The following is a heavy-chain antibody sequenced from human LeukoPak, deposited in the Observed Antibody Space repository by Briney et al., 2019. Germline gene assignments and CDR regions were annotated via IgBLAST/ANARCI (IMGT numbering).Heavy chain of an antibody. CDR1: GYTFTGYY. J-gene: IGHJ4*02. D-gene: IGHD5-12*01. Sequence: GASVKVSCKASGYTFTGYYMHWVRQAPGQGLEWMGRINPNSGGTNYAQKFQGRVTMTRDTSISTAYMELSRLRSDDTAVYYFARVMATIGSIFDYWGQGTLVTVSS. V-gene: IGHV1-2*06. CDR2: INPNSGGT. CDR3: ARVMATIGSIFDY.